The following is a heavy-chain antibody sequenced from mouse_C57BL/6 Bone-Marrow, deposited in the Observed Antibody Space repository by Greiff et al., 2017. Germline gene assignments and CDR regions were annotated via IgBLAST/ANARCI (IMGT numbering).Heavy chain of an antibody. J-gene: IGHJ3*01. CDR1: GFNFTDDY. CDR3: TTDYRNDLAGFAY. D-gene: IGHD2-14*01. CDR2: IDPDNGDT. V-gene: IGHV14-4*01. Sequence: VQLQQPGAELVRPGASVKLSCKASGFNFTDDYMHWVKQRPEQGLEWIGRIDPDNGDTDYDSKFQGKATLTVDTSSITAYLPLRSLTSEDSAVYYCTTDYRNDLAGFAYWGQGTLVTVSA.